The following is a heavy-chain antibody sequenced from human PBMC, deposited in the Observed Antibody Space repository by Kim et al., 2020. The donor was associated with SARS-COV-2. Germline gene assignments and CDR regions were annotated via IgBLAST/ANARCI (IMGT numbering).Heavy chain of an antibody. Sequence: ASVKVSCKASGYTFTSYAMHWVRQAPGQRLEWMGWINAGNGNTKYSQKFQGRVTITRDTSASTAYMELSSLRSEDTAVYYCARALFPWELQDYYGMDVWGQGTTVTVSS. V-gene: IGHV1-3*01. CDR3: ARALFPWELQDYYGMDV. CDR1: GYTFTSYA. D-gene: IGHD1-26*01. J-gene: IGHJ6*02. CDR2: INAGNGNT.